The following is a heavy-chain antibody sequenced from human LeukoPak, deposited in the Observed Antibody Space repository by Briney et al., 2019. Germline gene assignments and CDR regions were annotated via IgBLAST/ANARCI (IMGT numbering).Heavy chain of an antibody. CDR1: GYSFTNYW. D-gene: IGHD4-23*01. V-gene: IGHV5-51*01. CDR2: IYPGDSDT. J-gene: IGHJ4*02. Sequence: GESLKISCKGSGYSFTNYWIGWVRQMPGKGLEWMGIIYPGDSDTRYSPSFQGQVTISADKSISTAYLQWSSLKASDTAMYYCVRPRGTTVAPLYYFDYWGQGTLVTVSS. CDR3: VRPRGTTVAPLYYFDY.